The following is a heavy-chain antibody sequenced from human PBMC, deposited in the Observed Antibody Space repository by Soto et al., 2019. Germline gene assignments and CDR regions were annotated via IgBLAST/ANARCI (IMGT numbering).Heavy chain of an antibody. D-gene: IGHD5-12*01. CDR3: ARYDAESGSNKLDP. Sequence: QVQLQESGPGVVKPSDTLSVTCTVSGGSVSSRSHFWRWIRQPPGVGLQWIGYIYYTGNTNYSPSLKRRATLSVDTSRNQFSLRLTSVTAADTAIYYCARYDAESGSNKLDPWGQGTLVTVSS. CDR2: IYYTGNT. CDR1: GGSVSSRSHF. J-gene: IGHJ5*02. V-gene: IGHV4-61*01.